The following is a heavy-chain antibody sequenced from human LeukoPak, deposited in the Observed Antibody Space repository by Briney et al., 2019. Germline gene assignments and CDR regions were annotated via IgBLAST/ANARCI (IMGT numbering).Heavy chain of an antibody. V-gene: IGHV1-24*01. CDR1: GYTLTELS. CDR3: ATAVADWLSLSHYYFDY. D-gene: IGHD3/OR15-3a*01. Sequence: ATVKVSCKVSGYTLTELSMRWVRQAPGKGLEWMGGFDPEDGETIYAQKFQGRVTMTEDTSTDTAYMELSSLRSEDTAVYYCATAVADWLSLSHYYFDYWGQGTLVTVSS. J-gene: IGHJ4*02. CDR2: FDPEDGET.